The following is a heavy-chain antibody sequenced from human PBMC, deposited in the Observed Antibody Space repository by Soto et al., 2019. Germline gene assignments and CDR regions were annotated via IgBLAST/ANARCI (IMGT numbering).Heavy chain of an antibody. CDR1: GDSLTTIYY. CDR2: IFYGGST. CDR3: ARHINFGSGTYYNPYYYYYGMDV. J-gene: IGHJ6*02. Sequence: KPSETLSLTCNVSGDSLTTIYYWGWIRQSPVKGLEWIASIFYGGSTFYNPSLKSRVTISMDTSKNQFSLKLRSVTAADTAVYYCARHINFGSGTYYNPYYYYYGMDVWGQGTTVTVSS. D-gene: IGHD3-10*01. V-gene: IGHV4-39*01.